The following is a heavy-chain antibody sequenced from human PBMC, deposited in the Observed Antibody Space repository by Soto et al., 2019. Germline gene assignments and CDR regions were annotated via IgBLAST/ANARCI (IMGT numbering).Heavy chain of an antibody. CDR1: GFIFSNYG. D-gene: IGHD3-10*01. CDR3: AAGETLNY. J-gene: IGHJ4*02. V-gene: IGHV3-33*01. Sequence: GGSLRLSCAASGFIFSNYGMHWVRQAPGKGLEWVAIIWYDGSNKYYADSVKGRFTISRDNSKNTVYLQMNSLRAEDTAMYFCAAGETLNYRGQGTLVTVSS. CDR2: IWYDGSNK.